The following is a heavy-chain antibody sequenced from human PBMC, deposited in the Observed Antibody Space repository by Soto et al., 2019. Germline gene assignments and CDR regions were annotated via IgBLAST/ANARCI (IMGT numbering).Heavy chain of an antibody. J-gene: IGHJ4*02. Sequence: QVQLVQSGAEVKKPGSSVKVSCKASGGTFSSYTISWVRQAPGQGLEWMGRIIPILGIANYAQKFKGRVTITADKSTSTAYMELSSLRSEDTAVYYCARDRADGDYFDGRYYFDYWGQGTLVTVSS. CDR2: IIPILGIA. D-gene: IGHD4-17*01. V-gene: IGHV1-69*08. CDR1: GGTFSSYT. CDR3: ARDRADGDYFDGRYYFDY.